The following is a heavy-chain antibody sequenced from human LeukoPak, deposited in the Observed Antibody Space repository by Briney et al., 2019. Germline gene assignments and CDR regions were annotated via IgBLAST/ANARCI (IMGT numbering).Heavy chain of an antibody. D-gene: IGHD3-10*01. V-gene: IGHV3-48*02. CDR3: SRTMVPVVITFDI. J-gene: IGHJ3*02. Sequence: GGSLRLSCVASGFSFSTNSMNWLRQAPGRDLQWVAYISGDSSTILYADSVKGRFTISRDNARNSLFLEMTSLRDDDTALYHCSRTMVPVVITFDIWGRGAWVTVSS. CDR1: GFSFSTNS. CDR2: ISGDSSTI.